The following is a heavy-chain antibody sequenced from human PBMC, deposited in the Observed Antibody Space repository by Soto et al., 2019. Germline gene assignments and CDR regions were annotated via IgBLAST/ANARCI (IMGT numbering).Heavy chain of an antibody. Sequence: GGSLRLSCAASGFTFDDYGMSWVRQAPGKGLEWVSGINWNGGSTGYADSVKGRFTISRDNAKNSLYLQMNSLRAEDTALYHCARGRVSGYDNHYYFDYWGQGTLVTVSS. V-gene: IGHV3-20*01. D-gene: IGHD5-12*01. CDR2: INWNGGST. CDR3: ARGRVSGYDNHYYFDY. J-gene: IGHJ4*02. CDR1: GFTFDDYG.